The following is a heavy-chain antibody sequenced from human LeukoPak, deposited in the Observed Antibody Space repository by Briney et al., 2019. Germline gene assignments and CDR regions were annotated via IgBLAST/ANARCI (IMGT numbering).Heavy chain of an antibody. CDR1: GYTFTGYY. Sequence: GASVKVSCKASGYTFTGYYMHWVRQAPGQGLEWMGWINPNSGGTNYAQKFQGRVTMTRDTSISTAYMELSRLRSDDTAVYYCARDLGGYLVSWFDPWGQGTLVTVSS. V-gene: IGHV1-2*02. CDR2: INPNSGGT. J-gene: IGHJ5*02. CDR3: ARDLGGYLVSWFDP. D-gene: IGHD3-16*01.